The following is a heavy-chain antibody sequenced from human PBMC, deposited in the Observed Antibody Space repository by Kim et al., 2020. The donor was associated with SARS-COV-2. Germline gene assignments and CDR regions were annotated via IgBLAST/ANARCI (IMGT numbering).Heavy chain of an antibody. V-gene: IGHV3-74*01. CDR3: TRDKVAGLDS. J-gene: IGHJ4*02. D-gene: IGHD6-19*01. Sequence: RYADSVTGRFTTSSDDAKNTLYLEMNNLRAEDTALYFCTRDKVAGLDSWGQGTLVTVSS.